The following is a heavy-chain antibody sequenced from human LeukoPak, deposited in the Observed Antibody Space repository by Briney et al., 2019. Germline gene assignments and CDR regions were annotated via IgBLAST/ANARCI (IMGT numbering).Heavy chain of an antibody. CDR1: GYSFRSYG. Sequence: ASVKVSCKASGYSFRSYGISWVRQAPGQGLEWMGWISVHNGNTNYTQKLQGRVNMTTDISTTTAYMELRSLRSDDTAVYYCARRAGAYSHPYDYWGQGTLVTVSS. J-gene: IGHJ4*02. CDR3: ARRAGAYSHPYDY. CDR2: ISVHNGNT. D-gene: IGHD4/OR15-4a*01. V-gene: IGHV1-18*01.